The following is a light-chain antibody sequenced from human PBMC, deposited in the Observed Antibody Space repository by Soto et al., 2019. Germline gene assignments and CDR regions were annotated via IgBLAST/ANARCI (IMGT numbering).Light chain of an antibody. J-gene: IGKJ5*01. CDR2: GSS. CDR1: ETISSSY. Sequence: EIVLTQSPGTLSLSPGERATLSCRASETISSSYLAWYQQKPGQAPRLLIYGSSSRATGIPDRFSGSGSGTDFTLTISRLEPEDFAVYYCQQYGSSPITFGQGTRLEIK. V-gene: IGKV3-20*01. CDR3: QQYGSSPIT.